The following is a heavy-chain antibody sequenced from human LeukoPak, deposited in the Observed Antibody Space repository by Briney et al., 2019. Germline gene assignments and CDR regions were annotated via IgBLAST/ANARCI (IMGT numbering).Heavy chain of an antibody. Sequence: TGGSLRLSCAASRFTFSSYAMSWVRQAPGKGLEWVSTISGRGDSTYYADSVKGRFTIYRDNSKNRLSLQMNSLRAEDTAVYYCAKTLSSGWSGRYYFDYWGQGTLVSVSS. V-gene: IGHV3-23*01. D-gene: IGHD6-19*01. CDR2: ISGRGDST. J-gene: IGHJ4*02. CDR1: RFTFSSYA. CDR3: AKTLSSGWSGRYYFDY.